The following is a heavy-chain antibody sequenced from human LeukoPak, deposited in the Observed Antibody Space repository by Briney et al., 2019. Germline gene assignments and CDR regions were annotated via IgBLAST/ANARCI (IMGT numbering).Heavy chain of an antibody. V-gene: IGHV4-59*01. D-gene: IGHD3-3*01. CDR3: ARAPIPYDRSRTDYRFDP. J-gene: IGHJ5*02. CDR1: GGSISPYY. Sequence: SETLSLTCAVSGGSISPYYWSWVRQPPGKGLEWIGYIYYSGSTNYNPSLKSRVTISLDTSKSQFSMKLTSVTAADTAVYYCARAPIPYDRSRTDYRFDPWGQGTLVTVAS. CDR2: IYYSGST.